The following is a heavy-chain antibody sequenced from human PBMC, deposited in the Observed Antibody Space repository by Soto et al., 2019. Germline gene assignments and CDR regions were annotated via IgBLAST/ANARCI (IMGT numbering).Heavy chain of an antibody. J-gene: IGHJ4*02. CDR1: GYSFTSYS. D-gene: IGHD3-22*01. V-gene: IGHV1-18*01. CDR3: ARAHSSGFFY. CDR2: ISAYNRNT. Sequence: ASVKVSCKASGYSFTSYSIIWVRQAPGQGLEWMGWISAYNRNTNYVQKLQGRVTMTTDTSTSTAYMELRSLTSDDTALYYCARAHSSGFFYWGQGTLVTVSS.